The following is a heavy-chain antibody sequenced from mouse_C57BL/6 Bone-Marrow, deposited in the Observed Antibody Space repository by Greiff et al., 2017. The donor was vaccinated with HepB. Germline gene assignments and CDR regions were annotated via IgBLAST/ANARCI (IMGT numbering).Heavy chain of an antibody. CDR2: IDPSDSET. D-gene: IGHD1-1*01. V-gene: IGHV1-52*01. CDR3: ARDTTVVAPWYFDV. Sequence: QVQLQQPGAELVRTGSSVKLSCKASGYTFTSYWMHWVKQRPIQGLEWIGNIDPSDSETHYNQKFKDKATLTVDKSSSTAYMQLSSLTSEDSAVYYCARDTTVVAPWYFDVWGTGTTVTVSS. CDR1: GYTFTSYW. J-gene: IGHJ1*03.